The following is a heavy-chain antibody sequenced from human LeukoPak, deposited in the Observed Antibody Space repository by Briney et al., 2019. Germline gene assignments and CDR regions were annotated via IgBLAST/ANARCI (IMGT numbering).Heavy chain of an antibody. CDR1: GGSVSSGSYY. D-gene: IGHD4-17*01. CDR3: ARDRGPTVTTFFDY. CDR2: IYYSGST. Sequence: SETLSLTCTVSGGSVSSGSYYWSWIRQPPGKGLDWIGYIYYSGSTNYNPSLKSRVTISVDTSKNQFSLKLSSVTAADTAVYYCARDRGPTVTTFFDYWGQGTLVTVSS. J-gene: IGHJ4*02. V-gene: IGHV4-61*01.